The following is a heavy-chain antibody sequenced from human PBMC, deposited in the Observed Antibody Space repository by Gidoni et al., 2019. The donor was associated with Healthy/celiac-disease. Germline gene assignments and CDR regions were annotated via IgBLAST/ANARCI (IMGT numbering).Heavy chain of an antibody. J-gene: IGHJ2*01. D-gene: IGHD1-1*01. CDR1: GSTVSRNY. CDR2: IYSGGSS. V-gene: IGHV3-66*04. Sequence: EVQLVESGGGVVQPGGSLRVSCAASGSTVSRNYMSWVRQAPRKGREWVSVIYSGGSSYNADSVKGIFTISRDNSKNTLYLQMNSLRAEDTAVYYCSRPQGYRGHWYFDLWGRGTLVTVSS. CDR3: SRPQGYRGHWYFDL.